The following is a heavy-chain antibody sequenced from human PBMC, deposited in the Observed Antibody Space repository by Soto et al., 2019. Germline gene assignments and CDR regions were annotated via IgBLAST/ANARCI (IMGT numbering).Heavy chain of an antibody. Sequence: GGSLRLSCAASGFTFGNFVMRWVRQTPGKGLEWVSTITESGGDTYYTDSVKGRFTISRDNSKNTLYLQMTSLRAEDTALYYCTRASSDRDHMEVWGPGTTVTVSS. V-gene: IGHV3-23*01. CDR2: ITESGGDT. CDR3: TRASSDRDHMEV. J-gene: IGHJ6*02. CDR1: GFTFGNFV.